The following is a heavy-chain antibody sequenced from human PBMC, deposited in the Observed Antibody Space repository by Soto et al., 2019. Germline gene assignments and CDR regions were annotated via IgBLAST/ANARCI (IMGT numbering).Heavy chain of an antibody. V-gene: IGHV4-34*01. J-gene: IGHJ6*02. CDR3: ARDILLWFGDTPTYGMDV. Sequence: PSATLSLTFAVYGGSFSGYYWSWIRQPPGKGLGWIGEINHSGSTNYNPSLKSRVTISVDTSKNQFSLKLSSVTAADTAVYYCARDILLWFGDTPTYGMDVWGQGTTVT. D-gene: IGHD3-10*01. CDR1: GGSFSGYY. CDR2: INHSGST.